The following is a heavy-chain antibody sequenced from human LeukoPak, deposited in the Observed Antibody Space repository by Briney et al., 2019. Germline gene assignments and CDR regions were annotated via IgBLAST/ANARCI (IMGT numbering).Heavy chain of an antibody. Sequence: SETLSLTCTVSGGSISSYYWSWIRQPPGKGLEWLGYIHYSGNTNYNPSLKSRVTISVDTSKNQFSLKVNSVTAADTAVYYCARRASGVLYFDYWGQGTLVTVSS. V-gene: IGHV4-59*08. CDR1: GGSISSYY. CDR2: IHYSGNT. J-gene: IGHJ4*02. CDR3: ARRASGVLYFDY. D-gene: IGHD7-27*01.